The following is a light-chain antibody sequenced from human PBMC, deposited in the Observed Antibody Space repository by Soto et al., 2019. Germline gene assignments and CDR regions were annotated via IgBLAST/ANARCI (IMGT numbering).Light chain of an antibody. CDR1: QSVTSSN. CDR3: QQYDTSPLT. CDR2: GAS. Sequence: EIVLTQSPGTLSLSPGERVTLSCRASQSVTSSNLAWHQQKPGQAPSLLISGASTRATGIPDRFIGSGSGTDFTLTISRLEPEDFAVYYCQQYDTSPLTFGGGTKVEI. J-gene: IGKJ4*01. V-gene: IGKV3-20*01.